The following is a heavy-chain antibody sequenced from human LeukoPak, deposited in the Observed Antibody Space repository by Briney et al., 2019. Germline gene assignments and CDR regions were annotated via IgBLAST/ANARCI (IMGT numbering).Heavy chain of an antibody. D-gene: IGHD1-1*01. CDR1: GYTFTGYY. V-gene: IGHV1-2*02. J-gene: IGHJ4*02. Sequence: GASVKVSCKASGYTFTGYYMHWVRQAPGQGLEWMGWINPNSGATLYAQKFQGRVTMTRDTSINTAYMELSSLRSDDTAVYYCTRAKRVIFDYWGQGTLVTGSS. CDR3: TRAKRVIFDY. CDR2: INPNSGAT.